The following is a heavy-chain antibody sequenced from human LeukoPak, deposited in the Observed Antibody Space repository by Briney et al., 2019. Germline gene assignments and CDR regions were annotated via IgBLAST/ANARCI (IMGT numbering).Heavy chain of an antibody. D-gene: IGHD2-21*01. CDR1: GYSFTSYW. V-gene: IGHV5-51*01. J-gene: IGHJ4*02. CDR2: IYPGDSDT. Sequence: GESLKISCKGSGYSFTSYWIGWVGQMPGKVLEWMGIIYPGDSDTRYSPSFQGQVTISADKSISTAYLQWSSLKASDTVLYYCARQTRDRDFDYWGEGTPVTVSS. CDR3: ARQTRDRDFDY.